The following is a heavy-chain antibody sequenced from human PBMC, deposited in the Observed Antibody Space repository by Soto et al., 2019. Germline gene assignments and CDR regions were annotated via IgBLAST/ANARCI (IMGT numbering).Heavy chain of an antibody. CDR3: ARQASEGYSSSPFRF. CDR2: IYYIGRT. D-gene: IGHD6-6*01. V-gene: IGHV4-39*01. CDR1: GGPITSGSYY. J-gene: IGHJ1*01. Sequence: QLQLQESGPGLVKPSETLSLTCTVSGGPITSGSYYWGWIRQPPGKGLEWIGSIYYIGRTCYKPSLRSRVTISIDTSRNQFSLKVNSVTAADTAVYYCARQASEGYSSSPFRFWGQGTLVTVSS.